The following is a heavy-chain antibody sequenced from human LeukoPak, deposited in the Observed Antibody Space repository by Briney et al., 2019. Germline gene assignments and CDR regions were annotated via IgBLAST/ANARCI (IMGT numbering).Heavy chain of an antibody. CDR1: GFTFSNYA. J-gene: IGHJ4*02. CDR3: PRQSYASGWNPFDY. CDR2: ISGGGITT. D-gene: IGHD6-19*01. V-gene: IGHV3-23*01. Sequence: GGSLRLSCAASGFTFSNYAMSWVRQAPGKGLEWVSTISGGGITTYYADSAKGRFTITRDNSKNTMFLQMNSLRADDTAVYYCPRQSYASGWNPFDYWGQGTLVTVSS.